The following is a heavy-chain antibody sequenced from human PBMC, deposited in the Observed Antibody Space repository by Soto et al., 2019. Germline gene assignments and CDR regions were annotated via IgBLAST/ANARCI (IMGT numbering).Heavy chain of an antibody. CDR1: GYPLPIYG. CDR2: ISAYNDNT. D-gene: IGHD6-19*01. Sequence: GASVKVSCKASGYPLPIYGISWVRQAPGQGLEWMGWISAYNDNTKYGQKLPGRVPMTADTSTSTAYMELRSLRSDDTAVYYCARSVGVAVAGTPSDENYFDDWGLGTLVTVSS. J-gene: IGHJ4*02. CDR3: ARSVGVAVAGTPSDENYFDD. V-gene: IGHV1-18*04.